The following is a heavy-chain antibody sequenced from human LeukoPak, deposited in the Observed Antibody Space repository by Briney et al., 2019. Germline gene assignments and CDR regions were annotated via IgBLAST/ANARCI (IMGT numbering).Heavy chain of an antibody. V-gene: IGHV4-34*01. CDR1: GGSFSGYY. J-gene: IGHJ4*02. CDR3: VRVPYYYGSGSYQIIFDY. D-gene: IGHD3-10*01. Sequence: SETLPLTCAVYGGSFSGYYWSWIRHPPGKGLKWIGEINHSGSTNYNPSLKSRVTISVDTSKNQFSLKLSSVTAADTAVYYCVRVPYYYGSGSYQIIFDYWGQGTLVTVSS. CDR2: INHSGST.